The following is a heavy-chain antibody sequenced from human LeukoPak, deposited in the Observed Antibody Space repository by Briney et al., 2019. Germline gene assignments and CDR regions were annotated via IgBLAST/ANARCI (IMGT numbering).Heavy chain of an antibody. Sequence: SETLSLTCSVSGASISSYYWSWIRQSPGKGLEWIGHIYNSGTTNYNPSLKSRVSISKDVSKNQFSLRVTSVTAADTAVYYCARVGGAPLGAFDIWGQGTVVTVSS. CDR3: ARVGGAPLGAFDI. D-gene: IGHD3-16*01. J-gene: IGHJ3*02. CDR1: GASISSYY. CDR2: IYNSGTT. V-gene: IGHV4-59*01.